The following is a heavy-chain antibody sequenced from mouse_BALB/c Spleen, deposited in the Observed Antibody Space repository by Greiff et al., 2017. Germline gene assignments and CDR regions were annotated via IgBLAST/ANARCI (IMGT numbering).Heavy chain of an antibody. J-gene: IGHJ3*01. CDR3: AREGLLRPAWFAY. D-gene: IGHD2-3*01. CDR2: INPSNGRT. CDR1: GYTFTSYW. V-gene: IGHV1S81*02. Sequence: VQLQQSGAELAKPGASVKLSCKASGYTFTSYWMHWVKQRPGQGLEWIGEINPSNGRTNYNEKFKSKATLTVDKSSSTAYMQLSSLTSEDSAVYYCAREGLLRPAWFAYWGQGTLVTVSA.